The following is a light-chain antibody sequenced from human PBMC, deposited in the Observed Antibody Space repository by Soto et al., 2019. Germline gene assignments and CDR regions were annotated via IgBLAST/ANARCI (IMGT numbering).Light chain of an antibody. J-gene: IGLJ3*02. CDR2: EVS. CDR3: CSYTTNSAWV. Sequence: QAVVTQPASVSGSPGQSITISCTGTNSDVGGYNYVSWYQQHPAKAPKLMIYEVSNRPSGVSNRFSGSKSGSTASLTISGLQAEDEADYYCCSYTTNSAWVFGGGTQLTVL. CDR1: NSDVGGYNY. V-gene: IGLV2-14*01.